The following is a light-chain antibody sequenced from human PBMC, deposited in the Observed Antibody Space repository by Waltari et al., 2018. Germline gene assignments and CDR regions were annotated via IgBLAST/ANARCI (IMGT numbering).Light chain of an antibody. J-gene: IGLJ3*02. V-gene: IGLV4-69*01. Sequence: QLVLTQSPSASASLGASVKLTCTLSSGLSSNVIAWLQQHPEKGPRYLLNVNSDGRHTKGDEIPDRFSGSSSGAERYLIISSLQSEDEADYYCQTGGHGTWVFGGGTKLTVL. CDR1: SGLSSNV. CDR3: QTGGHGTWV. CDR2: VNSDGRH.